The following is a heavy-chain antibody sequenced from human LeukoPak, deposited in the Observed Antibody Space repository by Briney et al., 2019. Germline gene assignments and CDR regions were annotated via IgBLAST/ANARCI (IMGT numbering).Heavy chain of an antibody. CDR1: GFTFSSYW. D-gene: IGHD3-22*01. CDR3: ARVVVMVNDAFDI. J-gene: IGHJ3*02. Sequence: GGSLRLSCAASGFTFSSYWMHWVRQAPGKGLEWVSYISSSSSTIYYADSVKGRFTISRDNAKNSLYLQMNSLRAEDTAVYYCARVVVMVNDAFDIWGQGTMVTVSS. V-gene: IGHV3-48*01. CDR2: ISSSSSTI.